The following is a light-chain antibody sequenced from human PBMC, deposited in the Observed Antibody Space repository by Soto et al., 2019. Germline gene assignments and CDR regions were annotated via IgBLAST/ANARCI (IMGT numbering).Light chain of an antibody. CDR2: AAS. Sequence: IQMTQSPSSVSASVGDRVTTTCRASQSIATYLNWYQQKPGKGPMLLIYAASSLQSGVPSRFGGSGSGTDFTLTISSLQPEDFATYFCQQSYSTPLTFGGGTKVDNK. CDR1: QSIATY. CDR3: QQSYSTPLT. V-gene: IGKV1-39*01. J-gene: IGKJ4*01.